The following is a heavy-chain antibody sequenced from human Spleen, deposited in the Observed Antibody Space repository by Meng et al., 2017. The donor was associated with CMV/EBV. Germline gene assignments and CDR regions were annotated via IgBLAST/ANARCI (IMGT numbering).Heavy chain of an antibody. D-gene: IGHD6-13*01. CDR2: ITSDGSST. CDR1: GFTFNTYW. J-gene: IGHJ5*01. V-gene: IGHV3-74*01. CDR3: ARVEGVAAAGWFDS. Sequence: GGSLRLSCAASGFTFNTYWMHWGRQAPGKGLVWVSRITSDGSSTTYADSVKGRFTISRDNAKNTLYLQMNSLGAEDTAVYYCARVEGVAAAGWFDSWGLGTLVTVSS.